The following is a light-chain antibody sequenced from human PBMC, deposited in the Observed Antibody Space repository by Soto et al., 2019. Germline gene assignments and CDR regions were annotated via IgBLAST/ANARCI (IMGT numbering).Light chain of an antibody. CDR1: SSNIGAGYD. CDR3: QSYDSSLSGSV. J-gene: IGLJ3*02. CDR2: DTT. Sequence: QPVLTQPPSVSGAPGQRVTISCTGSSSNIGAGYDVHWYQQLPGTAPKVLIYDTTNRPSGVPDRVSGSKSGTSASLAISGLRSEDEADYYCQSYDSSLSGSVFGGGTKLTVL. V-gene: IGLV1-40*01.